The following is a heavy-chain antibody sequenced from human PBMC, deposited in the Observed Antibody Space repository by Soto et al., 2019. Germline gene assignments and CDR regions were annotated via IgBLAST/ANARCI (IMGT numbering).Heavy chain of an antibody. J-gene: IGHJ2*01. V-gene: IGHV3-30-3*01. D-gene: IGHD5-18*01. CDR2: ISYDGSNK. CDR3: ARDPLWGTAMVLWYFAL. CDR1: GFTFSSYA. Sequence: QVQLVESGGGVVQPGRSLRLSCAASGFTFSSYAMHWVRQAPGKGLEWVAVISYDGSNKYYADSVKGRFTISRDNSKNTLHRQMNSLRAEDTAVYYCARDPLWGTAMVLWYFALWGRGTPVTVSS.